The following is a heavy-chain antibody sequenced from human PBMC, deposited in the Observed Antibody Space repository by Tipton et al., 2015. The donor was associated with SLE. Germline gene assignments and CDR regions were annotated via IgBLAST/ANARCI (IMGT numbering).Heavy chain of an antibody. CDR3: GRGVYSEGSVGMDV. V-gene: IGHV3-74*01. CDR2: ISRDGSNT. CDR1: GFTFNRYW. D-gene: IGHD3-22*01. Sequence: GSLRLSCAASGFTFNRYWMHWVRQAPGKGLVWVSRISRDGSNTYYADSVEGRFTISRDNAKNTLYLQMHSLRVDDTAVYYCGRGVYSEGSVGMDVWGQGTTVTVSS. J-gene: IGHJ6*02.